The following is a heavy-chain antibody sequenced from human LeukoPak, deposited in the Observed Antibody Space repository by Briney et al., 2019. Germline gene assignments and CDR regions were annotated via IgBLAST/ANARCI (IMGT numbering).Heavy chain of an antibody. CDR2: ISYDGSNK. V-gene: IGHV3-30*18. CDR1: GFTFSSYG. J-gene: IGHJ4*02. CDR3: AKGAPYGAGSYPDY. D-gene: IGHD3-10*01. Sequence: GGSLRLSCAASGFTFSSYGMHWVRQAPGKGLEGVAVISYDGSNKYYADSVKGRFTISRDNSKNTLYLQMNSLRAEDTAVYYCAKGAPYGAGSYPDYGGQGPLVTVSS.